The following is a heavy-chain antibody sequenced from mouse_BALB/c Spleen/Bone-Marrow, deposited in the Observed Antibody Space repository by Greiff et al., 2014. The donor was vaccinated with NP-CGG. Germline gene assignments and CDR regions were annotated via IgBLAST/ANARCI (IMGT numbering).Heavy chain of an antibody. J-gene: IGHJ1*01. CDR1: GLSLTSYG. Sequence: VQRVESGPGLVAPSQSLSITCTVSGLSLTSYGVHWVRQPPGKGLEWLGVIWAGGSKNYNSALMSRLSISKDNSKSQVFLKMNSLQTDNTDMYYCDRVYLWYFDVWGAGTTVTVSS. CDR2: IWAGGSK. CDR3: DRVYLWYFDV. D-gene: IGHD2-3*01. V-gene: IGHV2-9*02.